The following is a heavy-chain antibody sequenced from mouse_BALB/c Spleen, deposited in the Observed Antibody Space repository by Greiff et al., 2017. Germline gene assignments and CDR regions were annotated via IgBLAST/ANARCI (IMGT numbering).Heavy chain of an antibody. CDR2: ISSGSSTI. CDR1: GYTFSSFG. Sequence: VQLKESGGGLVQPGGSRKLSCEASGYTFSSFGMHWVSQAPGKGLEWIAYISSGSSTIYYADTVKGRVTITRDNPKNTLYLQMTSLRSDDTAMYYCARDDGYYPFDYWGQGTTLTVSA. V-gene: IGHV5-17*02. J-gene: IGHJ2*01. CDR3: ARDDGYYPFDY. D-gene: IGHD2-3*01.